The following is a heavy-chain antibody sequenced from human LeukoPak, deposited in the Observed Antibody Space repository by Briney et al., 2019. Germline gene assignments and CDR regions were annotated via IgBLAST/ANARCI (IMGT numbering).Heavy chain of an antibody. V-gene: IGHV3-74*01. CDR2: INSDGSST. D-gene: IGHD2-15*01. J-gene: IGHJ4*02. CDR3: ATFLAATPIDY. CDR1: GFTFSSYW. Sequence: GGSLRLSCAASGFTFSSYWMHWVRQAPWKGLVWVSRINSDGSSTSYADSVKGRFTISRDNAKNTLYLQMNSLRAEDTAVYYCATFLAATPIDYWGQGTLVTVSS.